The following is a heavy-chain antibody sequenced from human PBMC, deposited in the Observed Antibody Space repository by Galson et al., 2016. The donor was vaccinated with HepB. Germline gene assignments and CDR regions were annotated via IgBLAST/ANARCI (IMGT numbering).Heavy chain of an antibody. Sequence: SLRLSCAASGFTFSSYWMAWVRQAPGKGLEWVANINQDGSEKNYADSVKGRFTISRDNSKSTLYLHMNSLRPEDTAMYYCAKGKGADYRDQCFYYYGMDVWGHGTTVTVSS. CDR1: GFTFSSYW. CDR2: INQDGSEK. V-gene: IGHV3-7*01. J-gene: IGHJ6*02. D-gene: IGHD4-17*01. CDR3: AKGKGADYRDQCFYYYGMDV.